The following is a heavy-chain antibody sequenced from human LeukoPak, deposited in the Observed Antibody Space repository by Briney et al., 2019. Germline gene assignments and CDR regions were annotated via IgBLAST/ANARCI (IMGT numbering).Heavy chain of an antibody. D-gene: IGHD3-22*01. CDR2: IYTSGST. J-gene: IGHJ4*02. Sequence: PSETLSLTCTVSGGSISSGSYYWSWIRQPAGKGLEWIGRIYTSGSTNYNPSLKSRVTISVDTSKNQFSLKLSSVTAADTAVYYCASTTLDYYDSSGPPFDYWGQGTLATVSS. CDR1: GGSISSGSYY. CDR3: ASTTLDYYDSSGPPFDY. V-gene: IGHV4-61*02.